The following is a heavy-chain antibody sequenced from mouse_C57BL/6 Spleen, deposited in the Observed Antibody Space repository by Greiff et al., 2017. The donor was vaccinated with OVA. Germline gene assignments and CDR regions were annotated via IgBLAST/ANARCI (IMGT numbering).Heavy chain of an antibody. CDR3: ARHYSSDRAYFDY. J-gene: IGHJ2*01. D-gene: IGHD2-5*01. Sequence: QVQLQQSGTELVKPGASVKLSCKASGYTFTSYWMHWVKQRPGQGLEWIGNINPSNGGTNYNEKFKSKATLTVDKSSSTAYMQLSSLKSEDAAVYYCARHYSSDRAYFDYWGQGTTLTVSS. CDR2: INPSNGGT. CDR1: GYTFTSYW. V-gene: IGHV1-53*01.